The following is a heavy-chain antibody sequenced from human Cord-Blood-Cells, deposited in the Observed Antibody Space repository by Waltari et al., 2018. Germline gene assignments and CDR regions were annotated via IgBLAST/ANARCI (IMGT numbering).Heavy chain of an antibody. CDR1: GYTFTGYY. V-gene: IGHV1-2*02. CDR3: ARDLTYCGGDCYSAFDI. CDR2: INPNSGGT. J-gene: IGHJ3*02. D-gene: IGHD2-21*01. Sequence: QVQLVQSGAAVKKPGASVKVSCKASGYTFTGYYMHWVRQAPGQGLEWMGWINPNSGGTNYAQKFQGRVTMTRDTSISTAYMELSRLRSDDTAVYYCARDLTYCGGDCYSAFDIWGQGTMVTVSS.